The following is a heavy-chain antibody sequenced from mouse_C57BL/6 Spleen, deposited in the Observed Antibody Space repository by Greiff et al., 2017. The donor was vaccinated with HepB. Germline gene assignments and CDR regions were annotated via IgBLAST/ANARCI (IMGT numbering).Heavy chain of an antibody. V-gene: IGHV14-4*01. CDR3: TTGRYSNSSYCFDY. D-gene: IGHD2-5*01. J-gene: IGHJ2*01. CDR2: IDPENGDT. CDR1: GFNIKDDY. Sequence: EVQLQQSGAELVRPGASVKLSCTASGFNIKDDYMHWVKQRPEQGLEWIGWIDPENGDTEYASKFQGKATITADTSSNTAYLQLSSLTSEDTAVYYCTTGRYSNSSYCFDYWGQGTTLTVSS.